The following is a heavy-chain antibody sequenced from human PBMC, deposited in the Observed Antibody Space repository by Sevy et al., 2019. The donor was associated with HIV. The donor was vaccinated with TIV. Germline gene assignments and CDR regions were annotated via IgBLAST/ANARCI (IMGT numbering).Heavy chain of an antibody. CDR1: GFTFSNFA. Sequence: GGSLRLSCAASGFTFSNFAMGWVRQAPGKGLDWISVISGTGDYKYYPDSVKGRFTNSRDNSKNTLSLQMNSLRAEDTAIFYCAKKMGGGSGMAFLVDYWGQGTLVTVSS. CDR2: ISGTGDYK. V-gene: IGHV3-23*01. D-gene: IGHD5-18*01. CDR3: AKKMGGGSGMAFLVDY. J-gene: IGHJ4*02.